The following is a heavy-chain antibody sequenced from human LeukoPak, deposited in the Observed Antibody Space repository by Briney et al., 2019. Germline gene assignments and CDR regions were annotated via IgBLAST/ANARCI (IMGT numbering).Heavy chain of an antibody. J-gene: IGHJ4*02. CDR2: ITSDAST. D-gene: IGHD1-26*01. CDR3: VRDRVGPDY. V-gene: IGHV3-74*03. CDR1: GGTFSSSW. Sequence: SCKASGGTFSSSWMHWVRQAPGKGLVWVSRITSDASTTYADSVKGRFTISRDNAKNTLYLQMNSLRAEDTAVYYCVRDRVGPDYWGQGTLVTVSS.